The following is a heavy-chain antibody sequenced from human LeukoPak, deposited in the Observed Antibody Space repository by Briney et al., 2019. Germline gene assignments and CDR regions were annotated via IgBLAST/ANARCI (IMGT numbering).Heavy chain of an antibody. D-gene: IGHD1-26*01. CDR3: ARDRDSGSSLDY. V-gene: IGHV1-69*04. CDR2: IIPILGIA. J-gene: IGHJ4*02. Sequence: GASVKVSCKASGGTFSSYAISWVRQAPGQGLEWMGRIIPILGIANYAQKFQGRVTITADESTSTAYMELSSLRSEDTAVYYCARDRDSGSSLDYWGQGTLVTVSS. CDR1: GGTFSSYA.